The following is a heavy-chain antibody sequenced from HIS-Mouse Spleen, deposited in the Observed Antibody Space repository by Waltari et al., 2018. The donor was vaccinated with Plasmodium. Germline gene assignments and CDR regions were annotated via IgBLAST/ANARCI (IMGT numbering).Heavy chain of an antibody. V-gene: IGHV3-7*01. CDR1: GCTFSSYW. CDR2: IKQDGSEK. Sequence: EVQLVESGGGLVQPGGSLRLSCAASGCTFSSYWMSWVLQAPGKGLEWVANIKQDGSEKYYVDSVKGRFTISRDNAKNSLYLQMNSLRAEDTAVYYCASSWYWYFDLWGRGTLVTVSS. CDR3: ASSWYWYFDL. D-gene: IGHD6-13*01. J-gene: IGHJ2*01.